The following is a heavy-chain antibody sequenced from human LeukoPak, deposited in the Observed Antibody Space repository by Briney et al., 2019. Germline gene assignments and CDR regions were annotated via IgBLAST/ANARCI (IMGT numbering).Heavy chain of an antibody. V-gene: IGHV3-30*04. D-gene: IGHD2-15*01. J-gene: IGHJ3*02. CDR2: ISYGGSNK. CDR1: GFTFSSYA. CDR3: ARDLKYRVGYCSGGSCNWAFDI. Sequence: GGSLRLSCAASGFTFSSYAIHWVRQAPGKGLEWVAVISYGGSNKYYADSVKGRFTISRDNSKNTLYLQMNSLRAEDTAVYYCARDLKYRVGYCSGGSCNWAFDIWGQGTMVTVSS.